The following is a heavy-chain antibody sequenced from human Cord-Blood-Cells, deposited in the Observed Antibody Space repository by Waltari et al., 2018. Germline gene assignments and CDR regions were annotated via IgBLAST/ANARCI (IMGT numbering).Heavy chain of an antibody. CDR3: ARLPISGSDDD. J-gene: IGHJ4*02. D-gene: IGHD2-15*01. CDR1: GGSFSGYY. V-gene: IGHV4-34*01. Sequence: QVQLQQWGAALLKPSETLSLTCAVSGGSFSGYYWSWIRQPPGKGLGWIGEINHNGSTNYNPSCKSRVTISVDTSKNQVAVKLSAVTAADTAVYYWARLPISGSDDDWSQGTLFTVAS. CDR2: INHNGST.